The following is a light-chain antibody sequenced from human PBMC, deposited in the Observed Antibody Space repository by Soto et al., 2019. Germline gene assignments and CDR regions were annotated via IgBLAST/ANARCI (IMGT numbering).Light chain of an antibody. CDR3: QQYNIWPQT. Sequence: EIVMTQSPATLSVSPGEEATLSCWASQSVSSNLAWYQQKPGQAPRLLIYAASARATGIPARFSGSGSGTEFTLTISSLQSEDFAVYYCQQYNIWPQTFGQGTKVDIK. CDR2: AAS. CDR1: QSVSSN. V-gene: IGKV3-15*01. J-gene: IGKJ1*01.